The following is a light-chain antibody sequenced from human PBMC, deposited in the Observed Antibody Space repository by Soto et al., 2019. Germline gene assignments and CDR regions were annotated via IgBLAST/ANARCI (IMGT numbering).Light chain of an antibody. CDR2: DTS. CDR1: QSVNSGY. Sequence: EIVLTQSPGTLSLFPGERATLSCRASQSVNSGYLAWYQHTPGQAPRLLIYDTSTRATGIPDRFSGSGSGTDFTLTISRLEPEDFAVFYCQQYGSSPRTFGQGTNVEIK. V-gene: IGKV3-20*01. J-gene: IGKJ1*01. CDR3: QQYGSSPRT.